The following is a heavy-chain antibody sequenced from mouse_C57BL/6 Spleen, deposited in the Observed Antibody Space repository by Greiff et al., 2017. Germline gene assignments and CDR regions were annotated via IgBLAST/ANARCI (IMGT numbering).Heavy chain of an antibody. D-gene: IGHD4-1*01. CDR2: IYPRSGNT. V-gene: IGHV1-81*01. CDR3: ANWDVRFAY. J-gene: IGHJ3*01. CDR1: GYTFTSYG. Sequence: QVQLQQSGAELARPGASVKLSCKASGYTFTSYGISWVKQRTGQGLEWIGEIYPRSGNTYYNEKFKGKATLTADKSSSTAYMELRSLTSEDSAVYFCANWDVRFAYWGQGTLVTVSA.